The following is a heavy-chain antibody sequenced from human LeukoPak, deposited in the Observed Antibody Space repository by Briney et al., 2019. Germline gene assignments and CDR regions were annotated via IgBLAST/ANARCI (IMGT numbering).Heavy chain of an antibody. CDR3: ARTSGESTAALRAPFDY. Sequence: GGSLRLSCAVSGFTFSSYWMHWVRQAPGKGLVWVSRIDRDGSRINYADSVKGRFTISRDNGKNTLFLQMNSLRAEDAAVYYCARTSGESTAALRAPFDYWGQGTLATVSS. CDR1: GFTFSSYW. J-gene: IGHJ4*02. CDR2: IDRDGSRI. D-gene: IGHD6-6*01. V-gene: IGHV3-74*01.